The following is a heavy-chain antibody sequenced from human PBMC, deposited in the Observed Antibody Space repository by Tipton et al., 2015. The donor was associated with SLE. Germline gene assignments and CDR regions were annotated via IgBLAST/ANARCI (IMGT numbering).Heavy chain of an antibody. Sequence: VQLVQSGGGLVQPGGSLRLSCAASGFTFSTYEMNWVRQAPGKGLEWVSYISVSGNTIYYADSVKGRFTISRDNSKKSLYLQMNSRRADDTAVYYCARGPYGSGTHYDYWGQGTMVTVSS. CDR2: ISVSGNTI. J-gene: IGHJ4*02. CDR1: GFTFSTYE. D-gene: IGHD3-10*01. V-gene: IGHV3-48*03. CDR3: ARGPYGSGTHYDY.